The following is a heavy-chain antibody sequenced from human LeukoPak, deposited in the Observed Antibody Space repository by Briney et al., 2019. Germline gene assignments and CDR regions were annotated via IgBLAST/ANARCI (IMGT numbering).Heavy chain of an antibody. CDR3: ARDSSGGMGLLGY. Sequence: PSETLSLTCTVSGGSISSGGYYWSWIRQPPGKGLEWIGYIYHSGSTYYNPSLKSRVTISVDRSKNQFSLKLSSVTAADTAVYYCARDSSGGMGLLGYWGQGTLVTVSS. V-gene: IGHV4-30-2*01. CDR2: IYHSGST. J-gene: IGHJ4*02. CDR1: GGSISSGGYY. D-gene: IGHD1-14*01.